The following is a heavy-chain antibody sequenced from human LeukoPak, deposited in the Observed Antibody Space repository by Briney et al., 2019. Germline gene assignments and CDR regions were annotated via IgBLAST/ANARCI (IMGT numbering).Heavy chain of an antibody. CDR2: ISGSGGGT. V-gene: IGHV3-23*01. CDR1: GFTFSSYS. D-gene: IGHD2-8*01. Sequence: GGSLRLSCAASGFTFSSYSMNWVRQAPGKGLEWVSAISGSGGGTYNADSVKGRFSISRDNSKNTLDLQMNSLRAEDTAVYYCAKDRCSNGIGCLYYYMDVWGKGTTVTISS. J-gene: IGHJ6*03. CDR3: AKDRCSNGIGCLYYYMDV.